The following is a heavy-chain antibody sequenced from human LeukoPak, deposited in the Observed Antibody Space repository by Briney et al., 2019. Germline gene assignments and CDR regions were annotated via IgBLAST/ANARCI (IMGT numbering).Heavy chain of an antibody. CDR2: IYYSGST. CDR1: GGSISSHY. J-gene: IGHJ4*02. CDR3: ARSSGWAFDY. Sequence: SETLSLTCTVSGGSISSHYWSWIRQPPGKGLEFIRYIYYSGSTNYNPTRKSRVTISLDTSKNQFSLKLSSATAADTAVYYRARSSGWAFDYWGQGTLVAVSS. D-gene: IGHD6-19*01. V-gene: IGHV4-59*11.